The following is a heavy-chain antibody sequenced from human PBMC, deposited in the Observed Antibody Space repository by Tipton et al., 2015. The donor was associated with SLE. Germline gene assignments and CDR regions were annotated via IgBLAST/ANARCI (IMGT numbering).Heavy chain of an antibody. V-gene: IGHV4-39*07. CDR2: IYYRGNT. CDR3: ARMRDHYDSSGYHLSGLDI. Sequence: TLSLTCTVSGGSMSSGGYYWGWIRQPPGKGLEWIGSIYYRGNTYYNPSLKSRVTISVDTSKNQFSLKLSSVTAADTAVYYCARMRDHYDSSGYHLSGLDIWGQGTMVTASS. D-gene: IGHD3-22*01. CDR1: GGSMSSGGYY. J-gene: IGHJ3*02.